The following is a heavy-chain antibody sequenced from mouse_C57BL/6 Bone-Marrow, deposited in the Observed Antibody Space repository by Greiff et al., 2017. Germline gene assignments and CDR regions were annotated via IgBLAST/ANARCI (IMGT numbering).Heavy chain of an antibody. D-gene: IGHD1-1*01. Sequence: VQLQQSGAELARPGASVKLSCKASGYTFTSYGISWVKQRTGQGLEWIGDIYPGSGSTNYNEKFKSKATLTVDTSSSTAYMQLSSLTSEDSAVYYCARDYYSPGYYFDYWGQGTTLTVSS. V-gene: IGHV1-81*01. J-gene: IGHJ2*01. CDR2: IYPGSGST. CDR3: ARDYYSPGYYFDY. CDR1: GYTFTSYG.